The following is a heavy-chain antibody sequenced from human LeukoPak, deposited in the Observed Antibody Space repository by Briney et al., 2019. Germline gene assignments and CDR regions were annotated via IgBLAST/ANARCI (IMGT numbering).Heavy chain of an antibody. D-gene: IGHD3-22*01. CDR3: ARDPGVGYYTAKYFQH. CDR2: IVPIFGTA. Sequence: ASVKVSCKASVGTFSSYAISWVRQAPGQGLEWMGRIVPIFGTANYAQKFQGRVTITTEESTSTAFMELSSLRSEDTAVYYCARDPGVGYYTAKYFQHWGQGTLVTVPS. J-gene: IGHJ1*01. V-gene: IGHV1-69*05. CDR1: VGTFSSYA.